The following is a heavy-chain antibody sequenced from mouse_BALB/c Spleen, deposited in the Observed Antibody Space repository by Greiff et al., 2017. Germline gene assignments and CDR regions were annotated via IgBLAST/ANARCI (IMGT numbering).Heavy chain of an antibody. J-gene: IGHJ4*01. CDR1: GYTFTDYA. CDR3: ARDYYGSSYDDAMDY. Sequence: LVESGPELVRPGESVKISCKGSGYTFTDYAMHWVKQSHAKSLEWIGVISIYYDNTNYNQKFKGKATMTVDKSSSTAYMELARLTSEDSAIYYCARDYYGSSYDDAMDYWGQGTSVTVSS. D-gene: IGHD1-1*01. CDR2: ISIYYDNT. V-gene: IGHV1-67*01.